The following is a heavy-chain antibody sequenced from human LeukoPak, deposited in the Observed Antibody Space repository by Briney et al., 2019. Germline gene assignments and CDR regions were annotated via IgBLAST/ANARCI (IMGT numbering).Heavy chain of an antibody. V-gene: IGHV1-2*02. J-gene: IGHJ1*01. CDR2: INPNSGGT. CDR3: ARDLSDSGSYISPFQYFQH. D-gene: IGHD1-26*01. Sequence: ASVKVSCKASGYTFTGYYMHWVRQAPGQGLEWMGWINPNSGGTNYAQKFQGRVTMTRDTSISTAYTELSRLRSDDTAVYYCARDLSDSGSYISPFQYFQHWGQGTLVTVSS. CDR1: GYTFTGYY.